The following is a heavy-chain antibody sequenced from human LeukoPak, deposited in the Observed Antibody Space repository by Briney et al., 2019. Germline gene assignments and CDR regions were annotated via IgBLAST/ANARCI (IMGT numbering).Heavy chain of an antibody. CDR1: RFTFSTYW. CDR2: INPDGTTT. D-gene: IGHD6-19*01. CDR3: ARVSIGWYSFDY. V-gene: IGHV3-74*01. Sequence: GRSLRLSCAASRFTFSTYWMHWVRQAPGKGLVWVSRINPDGTTTSYADSVKGRFTISRDNAKDTVYLQMNSLRAEDTAVYYCARVSIGWYSFDYWGQGTLVTVSS. J-gene: IGHJ4*02.